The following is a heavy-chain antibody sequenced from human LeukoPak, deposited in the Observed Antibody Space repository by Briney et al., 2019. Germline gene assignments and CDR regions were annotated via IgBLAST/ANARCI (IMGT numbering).Heavy chain of an antibody. J-gene: IGHJ1*01. CDR3: AKDLPRITIFGAFHR. D-gene: IGHD3-3*01. Sequence: GGSLRLSCAASGFPFSSYVMSWVRQAPGKGLEWVSTISDSTYYADSVKGRFTISRDDSKNTLYLQMNSLRAEDTAVYYCAKDLPRITIFGAFHRWGQGTLVTVSS. CDR1: GFPFSSYV. V-gene: IGHV3-23*01. CDR2: ISDST.